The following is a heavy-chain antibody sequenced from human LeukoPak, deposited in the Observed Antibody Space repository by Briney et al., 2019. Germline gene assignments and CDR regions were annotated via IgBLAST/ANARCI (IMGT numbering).Heavy chain of an antibody. CDR3: ARSVVGATWVDY. D-gene: IGHD1-26*01. CDR2: INPNSGGT. Sequence: ASVKVSCKASGYTFTGYYMHWVRQAPGQGLEWMGWINPNSGGTNYAQKFQGRVTMTRDTSISTAYMELSRLRSDDTAVYYCARSVVGATWVDYWGQGTLDTVSS. CDR1: GYTFTGYY. V-gene: IGHV1-2*02. J-gene: IGHJ4*02.